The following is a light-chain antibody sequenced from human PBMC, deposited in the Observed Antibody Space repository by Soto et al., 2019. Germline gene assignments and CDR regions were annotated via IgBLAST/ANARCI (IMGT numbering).Light chain of an antibody. Sequence: QSVLTQPASASGSPGQSITISCTGTSSDVGSYNLVSWYQHHPGKAPKLMIYEVSERPSGVSNRFSGSKSGNTASLTISGFQAVDEADYYCCSYAGRTTPYVFGTGTKVTVL. CDR2: EVS. V-gene: IGLV2-23*02. CDR3: CSYAGRTTPYV. CDR1: SSDVGSYNL. J-gene: IGLJ1*01.